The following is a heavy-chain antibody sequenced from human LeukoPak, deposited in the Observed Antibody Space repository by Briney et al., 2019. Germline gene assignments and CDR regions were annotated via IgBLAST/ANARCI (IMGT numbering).Heavy chain of an antibody. J-gene: IGHJ6*02. D-gene: IGHD5-12*01. CDR1: GSTFTSYG. Sequence: ASVKVCCKASGSTFTSYGISLVRQAHGQGLEWMGWISAYNGNTNYAQKLQGRVTMTTDTSTSTAYMELRSLRSDDTAVYYCARDNLAKDYYYGMVVGGQGPTVTVSS. V-gene: IGHV1-18*01. CDR2: ISAYNGNT. CDR3: ARDNLAKDYYYGMVV.